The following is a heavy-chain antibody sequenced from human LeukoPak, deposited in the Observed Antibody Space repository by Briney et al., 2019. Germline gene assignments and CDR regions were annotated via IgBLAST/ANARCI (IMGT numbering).Heavy chain of an antibody. CDR3: ARGDAAYYDSSGYSLDY. D-gene: IGHD3-22*01. CDR2: IIPIFGTA. J-gene: IGHJ4*02. V-gene: IGHV1-69*13. Sequence: SVKVSCKASGGTFSSYAISWVRQAPGQGLEWMGGIIPIFGTANYAQKFQGRVTITADESTSTAYMELSSLRSEDTAVYYCARGDAAYYDSSGYSLDYWGQGTLVTVSS. CDR1: GGTFSSYA.